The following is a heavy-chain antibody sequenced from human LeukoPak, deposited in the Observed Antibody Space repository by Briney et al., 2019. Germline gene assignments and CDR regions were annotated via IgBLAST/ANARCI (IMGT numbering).Heavy chain of an antibody. J-gene: IGHJ3*02. V-gene: IGHV1-69*13. D-gene: IGHD3-22*01. Sequence: GASVKVSCKASGGTFSSYAISWVRQAPGQGLEWMGGIIPIFGTANYAQKFQGRVTITADESTSTAYMELSSLRSEDTAVYYCARSLYYYDSSGYYHEAFDIWGQGTMVTVSS. CDR3: ARSLYYYDSSGYYHEAFDI. CDR1: GGTFSSYA. CDR2: IIPIFGTA.